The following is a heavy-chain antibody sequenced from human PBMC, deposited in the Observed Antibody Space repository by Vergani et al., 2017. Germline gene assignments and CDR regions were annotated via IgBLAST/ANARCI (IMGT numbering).Heavy chain of an antibody. CDR2: VSGPAQST. D-gene: IGHD2-21*01. CDR3: VKEKRSLCAYSFDS. CDR1: GFTFSNSA. Sequence: EVHLLESGGGLVQSGGSLRLSCAVSGFTFSNSAVSWVRQAPGRGLAWVSSVSGPAQSTFYAASVKGRFTISRDNAKNTVFLQMHSLRAEDTAIYYCVKEKRSLCAYSFDSWGHGIQVTVSS. V-gene: IGHV3-23*01. J-gene: IGHJ4*01.